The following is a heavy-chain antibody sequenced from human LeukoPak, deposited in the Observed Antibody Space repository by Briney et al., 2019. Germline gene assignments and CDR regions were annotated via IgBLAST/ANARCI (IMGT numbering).Heavy chain of an antibody. CDR3: ARDEIAAALSFDY. CDR2: TYTNCTS. V-gene: IGHV4-4*07. D-gene: IGHD6-13*01. CDR1: GASISSYY. J-gene: IGHJ4*02. Sequence: SETLSLTCTVSGASISSYYWNWIRQPAGKGLERIGRTYTNCTSNYNPSLKSRVSMSVDTSKNQFPLKLSSVTAADTAVYYCARDEIAAALSFDYWGQGTLV.